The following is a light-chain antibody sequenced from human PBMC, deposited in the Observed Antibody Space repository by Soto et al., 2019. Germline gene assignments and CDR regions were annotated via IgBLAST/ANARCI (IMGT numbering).Light chain of an antibody. J-gene: IGKJ1*01. V-gene: IGKV1-5*03. CDR2: KAS. Sequence: DIQMTQFPSTLSASVGDRVTITCRASQSISNRLAWFQQKSGEAPNLLIHKASILESGVPSRFSDSGSGTEFTLTISGLQPDDVVTYYCQQYNTYSWTFGQGTKVEIK. CDR3: QQYNTYSWT. CDR1: QSISNR.